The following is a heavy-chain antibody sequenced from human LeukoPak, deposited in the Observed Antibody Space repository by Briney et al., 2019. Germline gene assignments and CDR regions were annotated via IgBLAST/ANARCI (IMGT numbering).Heavy chain of an antibody. D-gene: IGHD2-21*01. V-gene: IGHV3-9*01. CDR2: ISWNSGSI. CDR3: AKDGGDGSKPDAFDI. CDR1: GFTFDDYA. Sequence: GGSLRLSCAASGFTFDDYAMHWVRQAPGKGLEWVSGISWNSGSIGYADSVKGRFTISRDNAKNSLYLQMNSLRDEDTALYYCAKDGGDGSKPDAFDIWGQGTMVTVSS. J-gene: IGHJ3*02.